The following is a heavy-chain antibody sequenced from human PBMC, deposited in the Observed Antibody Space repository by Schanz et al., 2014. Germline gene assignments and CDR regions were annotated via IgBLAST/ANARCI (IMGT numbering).Heavy chain of an antibody. Sequence: QVQLVQSGAEVKKPGASVKVSCKASGYTFTSYYMHWVRQAPGQGLECMGIINPSGGSTSYAQKCQGRVTMTRDTSTSTVYMELSSLRSEDTAVYYCARDGEAAADCDYWGQGTLVTVSS. J-gene: IGHJ4*02. V-gene: IGHV1-46*03. CDR3: ARDGEAAADCDY. CDR2: INPSGGST. CDR1: GYTFTSYY. D-gene: IGHD6-13*01.